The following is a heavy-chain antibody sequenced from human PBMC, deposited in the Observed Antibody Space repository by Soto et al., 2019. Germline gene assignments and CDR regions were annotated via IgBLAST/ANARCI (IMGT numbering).Heavy chain of an antibody. D-gene: IGHD2-2*03. V-gene: IGHV1-69*14. Sequence: QVQLVQSGAEVKKPGSSVKVSFKASGGTFSSYAISWGRQAPGQGLEWMGGIIPIFGTATYAQKFQGRVTMTEDKSTSTAYMEMSSLRSADTAVYYCARDGSAITYYYYGMDVWGHGTTVTVSS. CDR3: ARDGSAITYYYYGMDV. J-gene: IGHJ6*02. CDR2: IIPIFGTA. CDR1: GGTFSSYA.